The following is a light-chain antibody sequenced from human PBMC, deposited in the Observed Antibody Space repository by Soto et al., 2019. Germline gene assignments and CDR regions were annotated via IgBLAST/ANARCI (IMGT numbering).Light chain of an antibody. CDR3: QQYGNSPWT. J-gene: IGKJ1*01. V-gene: IGKV3-20*01. CDR1: QSVSSNY. CDR2: EAS. Sequence: DIVVTQSPDTLSLSPVDSATLSCRASQSVSSNYLAWYQHKPGQTHRLLIYEASSRATGIPDRFSAGGSGTDFTLTLSGMDPEDFANFYCQQYGNSPWTLGRGTKVEIK.